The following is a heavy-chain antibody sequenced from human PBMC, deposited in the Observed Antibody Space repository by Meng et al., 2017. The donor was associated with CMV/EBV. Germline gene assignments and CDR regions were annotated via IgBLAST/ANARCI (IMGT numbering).Heavy chain of an antibody. J-gene: IGHJ4*02. CDR2: INHSGST. V-gene: IGHV4-34*01. Sequence: LSCAVYGGSFSGYYWGWLRPPPGKGLEWIGEINHSGSTNYNPSLKSRVTISVDTSKNQFSLKLSSVTAADTAVYYCARGQRWLQPIDYWGQGTLVTVSS. CDR3: ARGQRWLQPIDY. D-gene: IGHD5-24*01. CDR1: GGSFSGYY.